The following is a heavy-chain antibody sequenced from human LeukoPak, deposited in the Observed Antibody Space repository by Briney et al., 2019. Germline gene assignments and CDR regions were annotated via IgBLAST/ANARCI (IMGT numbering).Heavy chain of an antibody. Sequence: SQTLSLTRTVSGGSISRGDYYWSWIRQPPGTGLEWIGYIYYSGRTYYSPSLKSRVTLSVHTSKNPSSLKLSSVTAADTAVYYRARAVFDTGVDYWGQGTLVTVSS. V-gene: IGHV4-30-4*01. CDR3: ARAVFDTGVDY. CDR1: GGSISRGDYY. J-gene: IGHJ4*02. D-gene: IGHD5-18*01. CDR2: IYYSGRT.